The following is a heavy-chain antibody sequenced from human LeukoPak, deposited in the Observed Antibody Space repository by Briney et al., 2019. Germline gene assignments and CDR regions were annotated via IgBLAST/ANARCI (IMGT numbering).Heavy chain of an antibody. J-gene: IGHJ3*02. CDR2: IYYSGST. D-gene: IGHD3-22*01. CDR1: GCSISTYF. CDR3: ARCQSKYFYDRGGFDI. V-gene: IGHV4-59*01. Sequence: SETLSLTCTVSGCSISTYFWTWIRQPPGKGLEWIGNIYYSGSTNYRPSLKSRATISVDTSRNQFSLRLSSVTAADTAVYYCARCQSKYFYDRGGFDIWGQGTMVTVSS.